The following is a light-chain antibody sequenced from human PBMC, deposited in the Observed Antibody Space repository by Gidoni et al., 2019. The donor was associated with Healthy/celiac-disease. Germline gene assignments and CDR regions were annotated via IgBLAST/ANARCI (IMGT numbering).Light chain of an antibody. CDR1: QCISNS. CDR3: QQYYSTPLT. V-gene: IGKV1-NL1*01. CDR2: AAS. J-gene: IGKJ4*01. Sequence: DIKMTHPPSSLSASVGDRVTITCRASQCISNSLAWYQQKPGKAPKLLLYAASILESGVPSRFSGSGSGTDYTLTISSLQPEDFATYYCQQYYSTPLTFGGGTKVEIK.